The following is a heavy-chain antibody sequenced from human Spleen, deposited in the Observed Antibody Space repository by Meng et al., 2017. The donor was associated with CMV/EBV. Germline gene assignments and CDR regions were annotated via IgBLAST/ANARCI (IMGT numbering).Heavy chain of an antibody. V-gene: IGHV3-30*02. Sequence: SGFTFSSYGMHWVRQAPGKGLEWVTFIQYDGSNKYYADSVKGRFTISRDNSRNTLYLQMNSLRAEDTAVYYCVKDRGDYQLLFYFDHWGQGTLVTVSS. CDR1: GFTFSSYG. CDR2: IQYDGSNK. CDR3: VKDRGDYQLLFYFDH. J-gene: IGHJ4*02. D-gene: IGHD2-2*01.